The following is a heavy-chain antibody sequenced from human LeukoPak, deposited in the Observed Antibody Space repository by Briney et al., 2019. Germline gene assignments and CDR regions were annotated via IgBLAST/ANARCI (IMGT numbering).Heavy chain of an antibody. CDR2: IKQDGNER. CDR3: ARDEDYSGNSDY. V-gene: IGHV3-7*03. CDR1: GFTFSSYW. J-gene: IGHJ4*02. D-gene: IGHD4-23*01. Sequence: GGSLRLSCAASGFTFSSYWMSWVRQTPGKGLEWVANIKQDGNERYYVDSVKGRFTISRDNTENSLFLQMNSLRADDTAVYYCARDEDYSGNSDYWGQGTLVTVSS.